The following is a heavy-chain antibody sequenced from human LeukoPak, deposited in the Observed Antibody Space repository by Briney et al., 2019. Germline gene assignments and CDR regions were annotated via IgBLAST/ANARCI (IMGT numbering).Heavy chain of an antibody. Sequence: GGSLRLSCVASDFTFSNFAMSWVRQAPGKGLEWVSVVSGSGVSTDYADSVKGRFTISRDNSKNTLYLQMNSLRAEDTAVYYCAKDRGRNYVLDYWGQGTLVTVSS. CDR3: AKDRGRNYVLDY. D-gene: IGHD1-7*01. CDR1: DFTFSNFA. J-gene: IGHJ4*02. V-gene: IGHV3-23*01. CDR2: VSGSGVST.